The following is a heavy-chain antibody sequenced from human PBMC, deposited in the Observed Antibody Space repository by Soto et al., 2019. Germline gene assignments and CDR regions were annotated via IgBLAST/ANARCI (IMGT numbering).Heavy chain of an antibody. CDR1: GGSISSSNQH. J-gene: IGHJ4*02. Sequence: PSDTLSLTCAVSGGSISSSNQHWGWVRQSTGKGLECLGSYSYGGNTYPNPSFTRRISVYIDTAQNQVSLNLSSVTAADTALYYCVRRSDGYYFDYWGQGTLVPVSS. D-gene: IGHD6-25*01. CDR3: VRRSDGYYFDY. CDR2: YSYGGNT. V-gene: IGHV4-39*01.